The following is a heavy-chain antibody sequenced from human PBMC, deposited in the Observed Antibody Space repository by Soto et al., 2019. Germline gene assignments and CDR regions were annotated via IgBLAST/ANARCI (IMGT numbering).Heavy chain of an antibody. J-gene: IGHJ3*02. CDR1: GYTFTSYG. CDR3: ASMLGYCSSTSCYEDDAFDI. Sequence: QVQLVQSGAEVKKPGASVKVSCKASGYTFTSYGISWVRQAPGQGPEWMGWISAYNGNTNYAQKLQGRVTMTTDTSTSTAYMELRSLRSDDTAVYYCASMLGYCSSTSCYEDDAFDIWGQGTMVTVSS. D-gene: IGHD2-2*01. CDR2: ISAYNGNT. V-gene: IGHV1-18*01.